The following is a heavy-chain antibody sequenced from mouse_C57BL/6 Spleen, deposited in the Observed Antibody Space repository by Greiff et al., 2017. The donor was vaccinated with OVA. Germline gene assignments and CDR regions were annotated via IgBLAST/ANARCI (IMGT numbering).Heavy chain of an antibody. CDR1: GYTFTSYW. CDR2: IHPNSGST. CDR3: ARNGNYVDYFDY. J-gene: IGHJ2*01. D-gene: IGHD2-1*01. Sequence: QVQLQQPGAELVKPGASVKLSCKASGYTFTSYWMHWVKQRPGQGLEWIGMIHPNSGSTNYNEKFKSKATLTVDKSSSTAYMQLSSLTSEDSAVYDCARNGNYVDYFDYWGQGTTLTVSA. V-gene: IGHV1-64*01.